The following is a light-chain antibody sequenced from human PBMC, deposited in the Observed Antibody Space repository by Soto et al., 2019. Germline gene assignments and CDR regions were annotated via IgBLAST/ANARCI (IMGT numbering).Light chain of an antibody. CDR1: SSDVGSYNL. J-gene: IGLJ1*01. Sequence: QSALTQPASVSGSPGQSITISCTGTSSDVGSYNLVSWYQQHPGKAPKLMIYEGSKRPSGVSNRFSGSKSGSTASLTISGLQAEDEADYYCCSYAGSIPYVFGTGTKLTVL. V-gene: IGLV2-23*01. CDR3: CSYAGSIPYV. CDR2: EGS.